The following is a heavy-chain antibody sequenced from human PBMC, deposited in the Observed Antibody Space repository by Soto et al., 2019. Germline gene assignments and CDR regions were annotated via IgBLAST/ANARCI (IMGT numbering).Heavy chain of an antibody. D-gene: IGHD3-22*01. CDR3: AKLNDSSSWSNWFDP. Sequence: SETLSLTCSVSGESIRTYYWSWIRQTPGKGLEWIGYTHYTENSNYNPSLRSRVSMSMDTSENQFSLKLTSVTAADTAIYYCAKLNDSSSWSNWFDPWGQGTLVTVSS. CDR2: THYTENS. V-gene: IGHV4-59*08. CDR1: GESIRTYY. J-gene: IGHJ5*02.